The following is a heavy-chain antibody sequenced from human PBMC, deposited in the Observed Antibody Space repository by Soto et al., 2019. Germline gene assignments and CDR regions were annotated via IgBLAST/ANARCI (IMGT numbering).Heavy chain of an antibody. CDR1: GGTFSSYT. V-gene: IGHV1-69*02. D-gene: IGHD5-18*01. CDR2: IIPILGIA. J-gene: IGHJ5*02. CDR3: ARLTVEYSYGQNWFDP. Sequence: QVQLVQSGAEVMKPGSSVKVSCKASGGTFSSYTISWVRQAPGQGLEWMGRIIPILGIANYAQKFQGRVTITADKSTSTAYMELSSLRSEDTAVYYCARLTVEYSYGQNWFDPWGQGTLVTVSS.